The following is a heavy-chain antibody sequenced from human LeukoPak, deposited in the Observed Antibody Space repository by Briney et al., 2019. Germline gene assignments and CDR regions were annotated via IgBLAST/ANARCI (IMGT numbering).Heavy chain of an antibody. CDR1: GFTFSTYG. Sequence: GGSLRLSCAASGFTFSTYGMHWVRQAPGKGLEWVALISYDASIKYYADSVKGRFTISRDNSRNTLFLQMSTLSAEDTAIYYCARALTTSHYFDSWGQGTLVTVSS. V-gene: IGHV3-30*19. J-gene: IGHJ4*02. D-gene: IGHD4-4*01. CDR3: ARALTTSHYFDS. CDR2: ISYDASIK.